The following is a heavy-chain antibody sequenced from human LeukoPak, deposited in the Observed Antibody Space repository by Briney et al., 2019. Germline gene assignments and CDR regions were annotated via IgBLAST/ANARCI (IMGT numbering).Heavy chain of an antibody. CDR3: AKSLFGMMVGDDAFDI. CDR1: GFTFSSYA. CDR2: ISGSGGRT. D-gene: IGHD3-22*01. J-gene: IGHJ3*02. Sequence: TGGSLRLSCAASGFTFSSYAMGWVRQAPGKGLEWVSFISGSGGRTYDADSAKGRFTISRDNSQNTLSLQMNSLRAEDTALYYCAKSLFGMMVGDDAFDIWGQGTMVAVSS. V-gene: IGHV3-23*01.